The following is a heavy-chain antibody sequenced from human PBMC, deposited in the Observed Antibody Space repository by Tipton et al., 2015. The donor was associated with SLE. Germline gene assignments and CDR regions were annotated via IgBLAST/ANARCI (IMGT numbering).Heavy chain of an antibody. Sequence: GLVKPSETLSLTCSVSNGSMNSYYWSWIRQPPGKGLEWIGYIYYSGSTNYNPSFKSRVTISLDMSKNQFSLNLTSVTAADTAVYYCARMGDRWYFDLWGRGTLLTVSS. J-gene: IGHJ2*01. CDR1: NGSMNSYY. V-gene: IGHV4-59*12. CDR2: IYYSGST. D-gene: IGHD3-16*01. CDR3: ARMGDRWYFDL.